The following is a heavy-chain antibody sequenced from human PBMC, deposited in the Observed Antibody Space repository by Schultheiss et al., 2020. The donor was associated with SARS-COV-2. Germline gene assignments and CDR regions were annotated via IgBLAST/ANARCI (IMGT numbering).Heavy chain of an antibody. CDR2: ISGSGGST. Sequence: WGSLRLSCAASGFTFSSYAMSWVRQAPEKGLEWVLAISGSGGSTYYADSVKGRFTISRDNSKNTLYLQMNSLRDEDTAVYYCARDSPGLAAAGIVLDYYYXXXXXXXGXXXXVSS. V-gene: IGHV3-23*01. D-gene: IGHD6-13*01. CDR3: ARDSPGLAAAGIVLDYYYXXXX. J-gene: IGHJ6*01. CDR1: GFTFSSYA.